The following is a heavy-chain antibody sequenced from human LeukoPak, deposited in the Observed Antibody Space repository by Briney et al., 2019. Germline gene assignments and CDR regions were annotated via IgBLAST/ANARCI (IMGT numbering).Heavy chain of an antibody. Sequence: QPGRSLRLSCAASGFTFTIYAVHWVRQAPGKGLEWVAVTDGSNTFYADSVKGRFTLSSDNSKNTLYLQMNSLRAEDTAVYYCAKDPTRRVVVVVAATPYWGQGTLVTVSS. J-gene: IGHJ4*02. D-gene: IGHD2-15*01. V-gene: IGHV3-30-3*01. CDR3: AKDPTRRVVVVVAATPY. CDR1: GFTFTIYA. CDR2: TDGSNT.